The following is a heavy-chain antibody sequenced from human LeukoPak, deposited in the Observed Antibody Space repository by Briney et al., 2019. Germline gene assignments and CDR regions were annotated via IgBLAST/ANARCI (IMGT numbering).Heavy chain of an antibody. Sequence: GGSLRLSCAASGFTFSSYSMIWVRQAPGKGLEWVSYISNSCNTIYYADSVKGRFTISRDNAKNSLYLQMNSLRAEDTAVYFCARLSSWVFEIWGQGTMVTVSS. J-gene: IGHJ3*02. CDR1: GFTFSSYS. CDR3: ARLSSWVFEI. V-gene: IGHV3-48*01. D-gene: IGHD3-16*01. CDR2: ISNSCNTI.